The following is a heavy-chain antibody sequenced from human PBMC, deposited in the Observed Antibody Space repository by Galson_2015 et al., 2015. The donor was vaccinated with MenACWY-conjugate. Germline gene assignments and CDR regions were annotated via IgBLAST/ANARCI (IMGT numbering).Heavy chain of an antibody. V-gene: IGHV5-51*01. J-gene: IGHJ6*02. Sequence: QSGAEVKQPGESLKISCKGSGYSFSNYWIGWVRLMPGKGLEWMGIIYPGESDTKYSPSFQGHVTISADQSTNTAYLQWSSLRASDTAMYYCARRNTMVRGVIISNELDVWGQGTTVTVSS. CDR2: IYPGESDT. D-gene: IGHD3-10*01. CDR3: ARRNTMVRGVIISNELDV. CDR1: GYSFSNYW.